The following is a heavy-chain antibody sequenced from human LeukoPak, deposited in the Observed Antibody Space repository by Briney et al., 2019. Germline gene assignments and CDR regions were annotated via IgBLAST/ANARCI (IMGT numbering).Heavy chain of an antibody. V-gene: IGHV4-39*07. CDR1: GGSISSSSYY. Sequence: SETLSLTCTVSGGSISSSSYYWGWIRQPPGKGLEWIGSIYYSGSTYYNPSLKSRVTISVDTSKNQFSLKLSAVTAADTAVYYCARYFSRRLYDFWSGFDYWGQGTLVTVSS. D-gene: IGHD3-3*01. CDR3: ARYFSRRLYDFWSGFDY. J-gene: IGHJ4*02. CDR2: IYYSGST.